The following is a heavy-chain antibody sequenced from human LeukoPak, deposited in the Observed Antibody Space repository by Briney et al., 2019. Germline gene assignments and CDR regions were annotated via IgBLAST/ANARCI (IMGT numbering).Heavy chain of an antibody. D-gene: IGHD5-12*01. Sequence: GGSLRLSCAASGFTFSSYGMNWVRQAPGKGLEWVSSISSSSSYTYYADSVRGRFTISRDNAKNSLYLQMNSLRAEDTAVYYCARGTTGGYSPSHWGQGTLVTVSS. CDR3: ARGTTGGYSPSH. V-gene: IGHV3-21*01. CDR1: GFTFSSYG. J-gene: IGHJ4*02. CDR2: ISSSSSYT.